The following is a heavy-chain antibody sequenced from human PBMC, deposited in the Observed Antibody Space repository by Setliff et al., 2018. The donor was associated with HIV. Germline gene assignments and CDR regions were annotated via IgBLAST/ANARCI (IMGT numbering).Heavy chain of an antibody. D-gene: IGHD2-8*01. CDR2: IIPIFGTT. CDR3: AIGHGVTHRAYYYYYIDV. J-gene: IGHJ6*03. V-gene: IGHV1-69*06. Sequence: SVKVSCKVSGGTFNGYAISWVRQAPGQGLEWMGRIIPIFGTTDYAQKLTGRVTITADKSTSTAYMELSSLRSEDTAVYYCAIGHGVTHRAYYYYYIDVWGKGPTVTVSS. CDR1: GGTFNGYA.